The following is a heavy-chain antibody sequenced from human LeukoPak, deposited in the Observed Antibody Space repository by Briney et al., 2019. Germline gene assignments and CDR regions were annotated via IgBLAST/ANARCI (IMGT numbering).Heavy chain of an antibody. D-gene: IGHD4-17*01. J-gene: IGHJ4*02. CDR1: GYTFTSYG. CDR3: ANLMTTVTAGPFDY. V-gene: IGHV1-2*06. CDR2: INPNSGDT. Sequence: ASVKVSCKASGYTFTSYGISWMRQAPGQGLEWMGRINPNSGDTNFAQKFQGRVTMTRDTSLSTAYMELCRLRSDDTAVYYCANLMTTVTAGPFDYWGQGTLVTVSS.